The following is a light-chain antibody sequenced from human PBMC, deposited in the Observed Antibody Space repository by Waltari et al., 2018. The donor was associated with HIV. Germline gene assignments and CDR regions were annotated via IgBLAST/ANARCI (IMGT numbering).Light chain of an antibody. CDR2: EVS. J-gene: IGLJ1*01. CDR3: FSYTSSSTLYV. Sequence: QSALPHPAPVSGSPGRSITIPCTGTSSDVGGYNYVPWYQQHPGKAPKLMIYEVSNRPSGVSNRFSGSKSGNTASLTISGLQAEDEADYYCFSYTSSSTLYVFGTGTKVTVL. V-gene: IGLV2-14*01. CDR1: SSDVGGYNY.